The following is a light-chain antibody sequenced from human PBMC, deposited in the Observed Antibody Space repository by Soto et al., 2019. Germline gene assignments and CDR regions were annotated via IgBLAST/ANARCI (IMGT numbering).Light chain of an antibody. CDR3: QQYNNWPRT. V-gene: IGKV3-15*01. CDR2: GAS. J-gene: IGKJ4*01. CDR1: QSVDSTY. Sequence: EVLLTQSPGTLSLSPGDKTTLSCRASQSVDSTYLARCQQKPGQAPRLLIYGASTRATGIPARFSGSGSGTEFTLTISSLQSEDFAVYYCQQYNNWPRTFGGGTKVDTK.